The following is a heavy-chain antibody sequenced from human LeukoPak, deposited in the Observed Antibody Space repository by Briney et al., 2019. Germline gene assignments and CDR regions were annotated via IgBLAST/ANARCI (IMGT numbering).Heavy chain of an antibody. J-gene: IGHJ4*02. CDR1: GGSISNYY. CDR2: IYDTGRT. V-gene: IGHV4-59*08. Sequence: PSETLSLTCTISGGSISNYYWTWIRPHPGGGLEWIGFIYDTGRTDYNPSLKTRVTISVDTSKNQFSLKLTSVTAADTAVYYCARQNREMATIQIEYWGQGTLVTVSS. D-gene: IGHD5-24*01. CDR3: ARQNREMATIQIEY.